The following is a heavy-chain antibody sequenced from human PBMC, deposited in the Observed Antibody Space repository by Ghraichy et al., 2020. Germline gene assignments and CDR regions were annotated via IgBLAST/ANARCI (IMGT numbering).Heavy chain of an antibody. CDR3: ASVPRATRVDY. CDR1: GFTVSSNY. Sequence: GGSLRLSCAISGFTVSSNYMTWVRQAPGKGLEWVSVIYTGGTTYYADSVKGRFTISRDNSKNTLYLQMNSLTAEDTAVYYCASVPRATRVDYWGQGTLVTFS. D-gene: IGHD5-12*01. CDR2: IYTGGTT. J-gene: IGHJ4*02. V-gene: IGHV3-66*01.